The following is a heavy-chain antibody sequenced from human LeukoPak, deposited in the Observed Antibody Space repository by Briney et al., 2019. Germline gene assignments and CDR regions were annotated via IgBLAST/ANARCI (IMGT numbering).Heavy chain of an antibody. CDR1: GCTFTGYY. CDR3: ARDAAADRFNWFDP. D-gene: IGHD6-13*01. Sequence: ASVKVSCKASGCTFTGYYMHWVRQAPGQGLEWMGWINPNSGGTNYAQKFQGRVTMTRDTSISTAYMELSRLRSDDTAVYYCARDAAADRFNWFDPWGQGTLVTVSS. J-gene: IGHJ5*02. V-gene: IGHV1-2*02. CDR2: INPNSGGT.